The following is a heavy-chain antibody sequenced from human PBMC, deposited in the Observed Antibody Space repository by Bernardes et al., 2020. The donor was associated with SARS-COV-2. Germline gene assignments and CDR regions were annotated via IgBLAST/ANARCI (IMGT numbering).Heavy chain of an antibody. CDR3: ARVDFSNLYYFDY. CDR1: GFTFSSYT. D-gene: IGHD4-4*01. Sequence: GGSLRLSCAASGFTFSSYTMNWVRQAPGKGLEWISSISTSSSYISYSDSARGRFTISRDNAKNSVSLQMNSLRAEDTAVYYCARVDFSNLYYFDYWGQGTPVTVSS. V-gene: IGHV3-21*06. CDR2: ISTSSSYI. J-gene: IGHJ4*02.